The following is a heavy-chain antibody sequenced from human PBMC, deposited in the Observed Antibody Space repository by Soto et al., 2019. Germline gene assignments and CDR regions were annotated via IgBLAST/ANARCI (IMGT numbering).Heavy chain of an antibody. CDR2: IYKSATT. Sequence: SDTLSLTCSVSGDSISNLDYFWAWIRQPPGQALEYIGYIYKSATTYYNPSFESRVAISVDTSKSQFSLNVTSVTAADTAVYFCARGRYCLTGRCFPNWFDSWGQGALVTVSS. CDR1: GDSISNLDYF. D-gene: IGHD7-27*01. V-gene: IGHV4-30-4*02. CDR3: ARGRYCLTGRCFPNWFDS. J-gene: IGHJ5*01.